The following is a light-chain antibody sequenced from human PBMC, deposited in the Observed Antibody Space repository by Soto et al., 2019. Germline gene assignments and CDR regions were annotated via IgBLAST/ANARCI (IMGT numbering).Light chain of an antibody. CDR3: QQRSNWPPSLT. CDR2: EAS. CDR1: QSVSSY. V-gene: IGKV3-11*01. J-gene: IGKJ4*01. Sequence: EIVLTQSPATLSLSPGERATLSCRASQSVSSYLAWYQQKPGQAPRLLIYEASNRATGIPARFSGSGSGTDFTLTISSLEPEDFAVYYCQQRSNWPPSLTLGGGTKVEIK.